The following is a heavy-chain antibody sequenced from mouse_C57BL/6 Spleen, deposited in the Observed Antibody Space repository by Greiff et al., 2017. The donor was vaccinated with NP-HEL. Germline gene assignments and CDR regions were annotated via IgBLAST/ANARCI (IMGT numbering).Heavy chain of an antibody. CDR3: ARPDGSSPLWFAY. J-gene: IGHJ3*01. Sequence: QVQLKQSGPELVKPGASVKISCKASGYAFSSSWMNWVKQRPGKGLEWIGRIYPGDGDTNYNGKFKGKATLTADKSSSTAYMQLSSLTSEDSAVYFCARPDGSSPLWFAYWGQGTLVTVSA. CDR2: IYPGDGDT. V-gene: IGHV1-82*01. CDR1: GYAFSSSW. D-gene: IGHD1-1*01.